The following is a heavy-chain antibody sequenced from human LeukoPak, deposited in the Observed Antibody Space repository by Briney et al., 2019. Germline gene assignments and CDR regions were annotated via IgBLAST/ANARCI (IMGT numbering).Heavy chain of an antibody. CDR3: TRNFGAYSFDI. CDR2: IDYSGST. Sequence: PSETLSLTCTVSGGSVTTYHWSWIRQPPGKELEWIGYIDYSGSTNYNPSLKSRVTISVDTSKNQFSLKLSSVTAADTAVYYCTRNFGAYSFDIWGQGTMVTVSS. J-gene: IGHJ3*02. V-gene: IGHV4-59*02. D-gene: IGHD2-21*01. CDR1: GGSVTTYH.